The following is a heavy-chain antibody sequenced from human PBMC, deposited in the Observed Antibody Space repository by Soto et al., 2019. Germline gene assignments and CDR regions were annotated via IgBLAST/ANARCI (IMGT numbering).Heavy chain of an antibody. Sequence: EVQLVESGGGLVKPGGSLRLSCEASGFTFSSYNMNWVRQAPGKGLEWVSSISVSTSYIYYADSVKGRFTVSRDNPKNSLFLQMNSLRAEDTAVYYCARDLREAYDSSGYYGAFNSWGQGTLVTVSS. J-gene: IGHJ4*02. CDR1: GFTFSSYN. CDR2: ISVSTSYI. V-gene: IGHV3-21*01. D-gene: IGHD3-22*01. CDR3: ARDLREAYDSSGYYGAFNS.